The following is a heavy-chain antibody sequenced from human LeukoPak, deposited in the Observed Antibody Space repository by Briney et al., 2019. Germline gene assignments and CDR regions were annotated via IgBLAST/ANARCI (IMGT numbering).Heavy chain of an antibody. CDR2: ISSSSSTI. CDR3: ARDLYYYGSGSFGKYYYYGMDV. CDR1: GFTFSSYS. D-gene: IGHD3-10*01. Sequence: GGSLRLSCAASGFTFSSYSMNWVRQAPGKGLEWVSYISSSSSTIYYADSVKGRFTISRDNAKNSLYLQMNSLRAEDTAVYYCARDLYYYGSGSFGKYYYYGMDVWGQGTTVTVSS. V-gene: IGHV3-48*04. J-gene: IGHJ6*02.